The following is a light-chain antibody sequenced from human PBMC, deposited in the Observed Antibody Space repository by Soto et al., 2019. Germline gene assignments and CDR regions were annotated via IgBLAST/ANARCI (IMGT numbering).Light chain of an antibody. J-gene: IGLJ1*01. CDR1: SSDVGGYNY. V-gene: IGLV2-14*01. CDR3: SSYTSSSTLLYV. Sequence: QSGLTEPASVSGSPGQSITISCTGTSSDVGGYNYVSRYQQHPGKAPKLMIYDVSNRPSGVSNRFSGSKSGNAASLTISGLQAEDEADYYCSSYTSSSTLLYVFGTGTKVTVL. CDR2: DVS.